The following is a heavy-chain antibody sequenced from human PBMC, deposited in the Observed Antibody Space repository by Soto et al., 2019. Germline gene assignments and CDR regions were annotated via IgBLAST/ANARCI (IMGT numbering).Heavy chain of an antibody. J-gene: IGHJ4*02. CDR3: ARFRRYTLDY. D-gene: IGHD1-20*01. V-gene: IGHV1-69*01. Sequence: VASVKVSCKASGGTFSSYAISWVRQAPGQGLEWMGGIIPILGTANYAQKFQGRVTITADESTSTAYMELSSLRSEDTAVYYCARFRRYTLDYWGQGTLVTVSS. CDR1: GGTFSSYA. CDR2: IIPILGTA.